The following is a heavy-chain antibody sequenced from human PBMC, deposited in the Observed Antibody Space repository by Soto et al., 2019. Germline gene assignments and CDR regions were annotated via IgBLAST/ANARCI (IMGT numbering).Heavy chain of an antibody. CDR2: IYSGGST. V-gene: IGHV3-66*01. Sequence: GGSLRLSCAASGFTVSSNYMSWVRQAPGKGLEWVSVIYSGGSTYYADSVMGRFTISRDNSKNTLYFQMNSLRAEDTAVYYCAREPADGIAFDIWGQGTMVTVSS. CDR1: GFTVSSNY. CDR3: AREPADGIAFDI. D-gene: IGHD1-26*01. J-gene: IGHJ3*02.